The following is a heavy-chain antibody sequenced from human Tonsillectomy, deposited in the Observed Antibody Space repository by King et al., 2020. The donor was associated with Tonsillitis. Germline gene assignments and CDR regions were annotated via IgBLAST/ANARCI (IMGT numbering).Heavy chain of an antibody. J-gene: IGHJ3*02. D-gene: IGHD2-21*02. CDR1: GFTFSSYS. Sequence: VQLVESGGGLVQPGGSLRLSCAASGFTFSSYSMNWVRQAPGKGLEWVSYISSSSSTIYYEDSVKGRFTISRENAKNSLYLQMNSLRAEDTAVYYCAGLHSVVVTPTFFYIWGTGTMVTVSS. CDR2: ISSSSSTI. CDR3: AGLHSVVVTPTFFYI. V-gene: IGHV3-48*04.